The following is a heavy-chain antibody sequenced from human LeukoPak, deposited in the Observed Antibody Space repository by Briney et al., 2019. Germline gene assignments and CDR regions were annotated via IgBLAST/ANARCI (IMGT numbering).Heavy chain of an antibody. CDR1: GFTFSSYN. J-gene: IGHJ4*02. V-gene: IGHV3-21*01. D-gene: IGHD3-22*01. Sequence: GGSLRLSCAASGFTFSSYNMNWVRQAPGKGLEWVSFISSSSSYIYYADSLKGRFTISRDNAKNSLYLQMNSLRAEDTAVYYCASRFYYYDSSGYRYWGQGTLVTVSS. CDR3: ASRFYYYDSSGYRY. CDR2: ISSSSSYI.